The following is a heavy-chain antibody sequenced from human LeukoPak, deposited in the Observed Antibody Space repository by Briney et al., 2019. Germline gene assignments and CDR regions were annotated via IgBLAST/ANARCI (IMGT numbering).Heavy chain of an antibody. Sequence: SETLSLTCTVSGGSISGQYWSWIRQPPGKALEYIGYIYSTGSTNYDPSLKSRVSISVDTSKSQFSLRLSSVTAADTAVYYCASIGYSSSYYYFDSWGQGTLVTVSS. V-gene: IGHV4-4*09. CDR2: IYSTGST. D-gene: IGHD6-13*01. J-gene: IGHJ4*02. CDR1: GGSISGQY. CDR3: ASIGYSSSYYYFDS.